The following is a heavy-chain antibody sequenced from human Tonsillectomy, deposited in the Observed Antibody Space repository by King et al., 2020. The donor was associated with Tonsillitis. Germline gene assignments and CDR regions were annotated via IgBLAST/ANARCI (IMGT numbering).Heavy chain of an antibody. V-gene: IGHV1-2*02. CDR1: GYTFTAYH. CDR3: ARGGHYYDFWSGYSRWFDP. CDR2: INPNSGGT. Sequence: QLVQSGAEVKKPGASVKVSCKASGYTFTAYHMYWVRQAPGQGLEWMGWINPNSGGTNSAQKFQGRVTMTSDTSISTAYMELSRLRSDDTAVYYCARGGHYYDFWSGYSRWFDPWGQGTLVTVSS. D-gene: IGHD3-3*01. J-gene: IGHJ5*02.